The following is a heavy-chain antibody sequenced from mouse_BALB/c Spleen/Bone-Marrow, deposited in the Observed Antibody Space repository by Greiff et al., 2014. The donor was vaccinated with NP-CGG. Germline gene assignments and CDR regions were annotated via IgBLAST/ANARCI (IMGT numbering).Heavy chain of an antibody. J-gene: IGHJ2*01. CDR3: ARMITTRGFDY. D-gene: IGHD2-4*01. Sequence: VQLVESGAELLKPGTSVKLSCKASGCTFTRYWMHWVKQRPGQGLEWIGELNPSNGHTNYNGKFKNKATVTVDKSSSTAYMQLSSLTSEDSAVYYCARMITTRGFDYWGQGTTLTVSS. V-gene: IGHV1S81*02. CDR2: LNPSNGHT. CDR1: GCTFTRYW.